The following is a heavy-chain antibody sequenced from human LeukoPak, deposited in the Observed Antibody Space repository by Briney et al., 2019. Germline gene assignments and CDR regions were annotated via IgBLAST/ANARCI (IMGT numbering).Heavy chain of an antibody. J-gene: IGHJ6*02. CDR2: ISGRGGST. CDR3: AKEAGSSGSYWDYYYYYGMDV. V-gene: IGHV3-23*01. Sequence: GGSLRLSCAASGFPFSSYAMNWVPQAPGKGLEWVSDISGRGGSTYYADFVKGRFTISRDNSKNTLYLQMNSLRAEDTAVYYCAKEAGSSGSYWDYYYYYGMDVWGQGTTVTVSS. CDR1: GFPFSSYA. D-gene: IGHD1-26*01.